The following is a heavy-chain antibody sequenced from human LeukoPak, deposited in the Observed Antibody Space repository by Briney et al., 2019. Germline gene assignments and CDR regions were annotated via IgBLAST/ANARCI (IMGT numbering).Heavy chain of an antibody. CDR3: ARLKARLGGAADY. CDR1: GYSFTSYW. D-gene: IGHD1-26*01. CDR2: IHPGDSDT. Sequence: GESLMISCKGSGYSFTSYWIGWVRQMPGKGLEWMGIIHPGDSDTRYSPSFQGQVTISADKSISTAYLQWSSLKASDTAMYYCARLKARLGGAADYWGQGTLVTVSS. J-gene: IGHJ4*02. V-gene: IGHV5-51*01.